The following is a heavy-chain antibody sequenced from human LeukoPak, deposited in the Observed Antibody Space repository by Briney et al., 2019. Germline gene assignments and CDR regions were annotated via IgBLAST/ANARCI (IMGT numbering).Heavy chain of an antibody. J-gene: IGHJ6*04. V-gene: IGHV4-34*01. CDR2: INHSGST. CDR1: GGSFSGYY. CDR3: ARGARRGDDTRPHYYYYYGMDV. D-gene: IGHD2-21*02. Sequence: SETLSLTYAVYGGSFSGYYWSWIRQPPGKGLEWIGEINHSGSTNYNPALKSRVTISVDTSKNQFSLKLSSVTAADTAVYYCARGARRGDDTRPHYYYYYGMDVWGKGTTVTVSS.